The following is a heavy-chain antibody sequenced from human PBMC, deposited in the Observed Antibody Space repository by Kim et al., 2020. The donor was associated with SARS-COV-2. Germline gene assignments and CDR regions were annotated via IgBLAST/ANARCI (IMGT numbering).Heavy chain of an antibody. Sequence: SETLSLTCTVSGGSISSYYWSWIRQPPGKGLEWIGFIYYSGSTNYNPSLKSRVTISVDTSTNQFSLKLSFVTAADTAVYYCARLRRYYGSGSYYNGLHFDYWGQGTLVTVSS. CDR2: IYYSGST. CDR3: ARLRRYYGSGSYYNGLHFDY. D-gene: IGHD3-10*01. V-gene: IGHV4-59*08. CDR1: GGSISSYY. J-gene: IGHJ4*02.